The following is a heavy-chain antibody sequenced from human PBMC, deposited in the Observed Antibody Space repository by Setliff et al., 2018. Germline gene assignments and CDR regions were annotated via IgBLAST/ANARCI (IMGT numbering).Heavy chain of an antibody. J-gene: IGHJ4*02. CDR3: ARGRHHDTLSGYIDF. V-gene: IGHV3-23*01. Sequence: GGSLRLSCAASGFSFSDYAMSWVRQAPRKGLEWVSGGSTGKADYADSVKGRFTMSRDSSTNTLYLQMNSLRGEDTAVYYCARGRHHDTLSGYIDFLGQGTLVTVS. CDR1: GFSFSDYA. D-gene: IGHD3-9*01. CDR2: GSTGKA.